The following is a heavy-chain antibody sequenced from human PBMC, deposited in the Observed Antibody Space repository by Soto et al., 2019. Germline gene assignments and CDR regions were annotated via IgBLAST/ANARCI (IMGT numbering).Heavy chain of an antibody. Sequence: SETLSLTCTVSGGSISSGGYYWSWIRQHPGKGLEWIGYIYYSGSTYYNPSLKSRVTISVDTSKNQFSLKLSSVTAADTAVYYCARVYYYGSGNYYFDYWGQGTLVTVSS. CDR2: IYYSGST. CDR1: GGSISSGGYY. J-gene: IGHJ4*02. D-gene: IGHD3-10*01. CDR3: ARVYYYGSGNYYFDY. V-gene: IGHV4-31*03.